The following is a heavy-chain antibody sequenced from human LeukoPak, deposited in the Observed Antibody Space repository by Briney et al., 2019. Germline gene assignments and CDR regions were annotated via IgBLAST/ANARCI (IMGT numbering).Heavy chain of an antibody. Sequence: SETLSLTCTVSGGSISSYYWSWIRQPPGKGMEWMGYIYYSGRTSYNPSLKSRVTISGDTSKHQFSLKLSSVTAADTAVYYCPRGYYDSSGYWPLFDYWGQGTLVTVSS. CDR1: GGSISSYY. CDR2: IYYSGRT. J-gene: IGHJ4*02. D-gene: IGHD3-22*01. CDR3: PRGYYDSSGYWPLFDY. V-gene: IGHV4-59*08.